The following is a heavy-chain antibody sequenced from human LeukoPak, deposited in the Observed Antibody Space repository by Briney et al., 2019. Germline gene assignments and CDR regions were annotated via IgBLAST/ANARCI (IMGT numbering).Heavy chain of an antibody. CDR2: IYIGGST. Sequence: TGGSLRLSCAASGFTVSSNYMSWVRQAPGKGLEWVSVIYIGGSTYYADSVKGRFTISRDTSKSTLYLQMTSLRAEDTAVYYCARDAPAFGFYSSSLGYWGQGTLVTVSS. CDR3: ARDAPAFGFYSSSLGY. V-gene: IGHV3-53*01. CDR1: GFTVSSNY. D-gene: IGHD6-6*01. J-gene: IGHJ4*02.